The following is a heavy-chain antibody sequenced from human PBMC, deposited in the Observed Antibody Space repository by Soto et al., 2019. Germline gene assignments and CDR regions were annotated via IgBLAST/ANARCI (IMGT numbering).Heavy chain of an antibody. CDR3: TLRHDCSMGPIY. CDR2: AY. D-gene: IGHD2-2*01. J-gene: IGHJ4*02. CDR1: GFSLTTSGMT. Sequence: SGPTLVNPTQTLTLTCTVSGFSLTTSGMTLGWIRQPPGKAPEWLALAYQYSPSLQSRPTFTKDTSKNQVVLTMTNVDPGDTATYYCTLRHDCSMGPIYWGQGIQVTVSS. V-gene: IGHV2-5*01.